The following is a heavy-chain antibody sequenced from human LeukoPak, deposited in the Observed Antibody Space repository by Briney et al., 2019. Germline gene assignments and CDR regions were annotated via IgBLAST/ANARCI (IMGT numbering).Heavy chain of an antibody. Sequence: GALRLSCAASAFTFTIYGMSWVRQAPGKGLEWVSGISGSGGSTYYADSVKGRFTISRDNSKNTLYLQMNSLRAEDTAVYYCAKGALDTSMGFFDYWGPGTLVTVSS. CDR2: ISGSGGST. V-gene: IGHV3-23*01. D-gene: IGHD5-18*01. CDR3: AKGALDTSMGFFDY. CDR1: AFTFTIYG. J-gene: IGHJ4*02.